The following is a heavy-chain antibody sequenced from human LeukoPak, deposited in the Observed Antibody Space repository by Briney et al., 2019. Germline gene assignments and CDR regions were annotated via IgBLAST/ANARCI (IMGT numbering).Heavy chain of an antibody. J-gene: IGHJ6*03. CDR3: ARNSYYDFWSGYSTYYYYYMDV. V-gene: IGHV3-64*01. CDR2: ITSNGGST. D-gene: IGHD3-3*01. CDR1: GFTFSSYA. Sequence: PGGSLRLSCAASGFTFSSYAMHWVRQAPGKGLAYVSTITSNGGSTYYANSVKGRFTISRDNSKNTLYLQMGSLRAEDMAVYYCARNSYYDFWSGYSTYYYYYMDVWGKGTTVTVSS.